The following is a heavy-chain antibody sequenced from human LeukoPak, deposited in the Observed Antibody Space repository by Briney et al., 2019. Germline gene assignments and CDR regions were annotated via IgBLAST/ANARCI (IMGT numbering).Heavy chain of an antibody. CDR1: GGSISSYY. V-gene: IGHV4-59*01. CDR2: IYYSGST. Sequence: SETLSLTCTVSGGSISSYYWSWIRQPPGKGLEWIGYIYYSGSTNYNPSLMSRVTISVDTSKNQFSLKLSSVTAADTAVYHCARIGVGYSYGPLHYWGQGTLVTVSS. CDR3: ARIGVGYSYGPLHY. J-gene: IGHJ4*02. D-gene: IGHD5-18*01.